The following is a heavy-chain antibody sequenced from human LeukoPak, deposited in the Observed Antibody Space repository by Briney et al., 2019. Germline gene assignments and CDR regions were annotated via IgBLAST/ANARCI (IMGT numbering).Heavy chain of an antibody. CDR2: IRSKTNSYAT. V-gene: IGHV3-73*01. J-gene: IGHJ4*02. Sequence: GGSLKLSCAASGFTFSGSAIHWVRQASGKGLEWVGRIRSKTNSYATAYAASVKGRFTISRDDSKNTAYLQLNSLKNEDTAVYYCAKDHALSPRIEAPRGIDYWGQGTLVTVSS. D-gene: IGHD6-6*01. CDR3: AKDHALSPRIEAPRGIDY. CDR1: GFTFSGSA.